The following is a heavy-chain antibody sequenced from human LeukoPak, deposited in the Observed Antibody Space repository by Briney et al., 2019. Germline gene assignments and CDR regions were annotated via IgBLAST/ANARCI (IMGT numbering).Heavy chain of an antibody. CDR2: IFGSGGSA. D-gene: IGHD6-19*01. CDR3: GKTTTGYSSGRYPGWPVDY. CDR1: GFTFNSYA. J-gene: IGHJ4*02. Sequence: GGSLRLSCAASGFTFNSYAMYWVRQAPGKGLEWVSGIFGSGGSAHYADSVKGRFTISRDNSKNTVYLQMDSLRVEDTAVYYCGKTTTGYSSGRYPGWPVDYWGQGTLVTVSA. V-gene: IGHV3-23*01.